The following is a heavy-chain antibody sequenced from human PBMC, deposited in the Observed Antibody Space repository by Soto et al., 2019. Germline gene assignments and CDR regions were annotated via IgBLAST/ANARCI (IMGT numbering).Heavy chain of an antibody. V-gene: IGHV3-23*01. CDR2: ISGSGGST. CDR3: AKGDNWNYGSLDYYYYMDV. CDR1: GFTFSSYA. D-gene: IGHD1-7*01. J-gene: IGHJ6*03. Sequence: GGSLRLSCAASGFTFSSYAMSWVRQAPGKGLEWVSAISGSGGSTYYADSVKGRFTISRDNSKNTLYLQMNSLRAEDTAVYYCAKGDNWNYGSLDYYYYMDVWGKGTTVTVSS.